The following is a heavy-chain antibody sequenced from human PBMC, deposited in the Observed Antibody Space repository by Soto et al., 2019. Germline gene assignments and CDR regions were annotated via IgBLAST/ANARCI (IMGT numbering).Heavy chain of an antibody. J-gene: IGHJ4*02. CDR3: ADGATDISVDY. D-gene: IGHD3-9*01. CDR2: IYWNDDK. CDR1: GFSISTTGLV. Sequence: QITLKESGPSLMKPTQTLTLTCTFSGFSISTTGLVVGWLRQPPGKALEWLAFIYWNDDKRYSPSLKSRLTITKDASKKQVVLKRTSMDCVDTATYYCADGATDISVDYWGQGTQVNVSS. V-gene: IGHV2-5*01.